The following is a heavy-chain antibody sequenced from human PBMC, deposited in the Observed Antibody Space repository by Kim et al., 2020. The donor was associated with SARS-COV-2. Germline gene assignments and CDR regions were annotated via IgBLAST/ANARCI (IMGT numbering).Heavy chain of an antibody. CDR3: AKGILFFGGGPLSGIDY. CDR2: ISHDGHKQ. D-gene: IGHD3-10*01. CDR1: GFTFDSYA. J-gene: IGHJ4*02. Sequence: GGSLRLSCVTSGFTFDSYAMHWVRQAPGKGLEWVAVISHDGHKQDYLYSVKGRFTISRDKSKKTVYLQMNTVRPEDTAVYYCAKGILFFGGGPLSGIDYWAPGTLVTVSS. V-gene: IGHV3-30*18.